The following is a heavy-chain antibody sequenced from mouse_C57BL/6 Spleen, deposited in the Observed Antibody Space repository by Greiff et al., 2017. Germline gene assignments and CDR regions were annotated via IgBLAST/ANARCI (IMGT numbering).Heavy chain of an antibody. V-gene: IGHV5-6*01. D-gene: IGHD3-3*01. J-gene: IGHJ2*01. CDR2: ISSGGSYT. CDR1: GFTFSSYG. Sequence: EVKLVESGGDLVKPGGSLKLSCAASGFTFSSYGMSWVRQTPDKRLEWVATISSGGSYTDYTDSVKGRFTISIDNAKNTLYLRMSSLESEDTAVYYCAREGHFDFDYWGQGTTLTVSS. CDR3: AREGHFDFDY.